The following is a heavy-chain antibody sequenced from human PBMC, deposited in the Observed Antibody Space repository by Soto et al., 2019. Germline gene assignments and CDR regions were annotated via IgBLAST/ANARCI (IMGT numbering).Heavy chain of an antibody. CDR2: MNPNSGNT. Sequence: QVQLVQSGAEVKKPGASVKVSCKASGYTFTSYDINWVRQATGQGLEWMGWMNPNSGNTGYAQKFQGRVTMTRNTSISTAYIELSSLRSEDTAVYYCARGRRGIFGVEVLGVFDYWGQGTLVTVSS. V-gene: IGHV1-8*01. D-gene: IGHD3-3*01. CDR3: ARGRRGIFGVEVLGVFDY. CDR1: GYTFTSYD. J-gene: IGHJ4*02.